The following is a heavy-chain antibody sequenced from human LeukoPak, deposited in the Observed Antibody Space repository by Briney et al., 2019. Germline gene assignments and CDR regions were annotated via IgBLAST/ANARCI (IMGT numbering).Heavy chain of an antibody. CDR3: ARRGGKRYYYYYMDV. CDR2: IIPIFGTA. J-gene: IGHJ6*03. D-gene: IGHD2-15*01. CDR1: GGTFSSYA. Sequence: GSSVKVSCKASGGTFSSYAISWVRQAPGQGLEWMGRIIPIFGTANYAQKFQGRVTMTRDTSTSTVYMELSSLRSEDTAVYYCARRGGKRYYYYYMDVWGKGTTVTVSS. V-gene: IGHV1-69*05.